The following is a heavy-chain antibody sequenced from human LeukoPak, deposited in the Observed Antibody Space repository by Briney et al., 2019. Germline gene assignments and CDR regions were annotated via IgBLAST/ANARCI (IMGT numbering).Heavy chain of an antibody. J-gene: IGHJ4*02. Sequence: GGSLRLSCVGSGFNFGSYAMDWVRQAPGKGLEWVGDISYDGGYQSYAVSVRGRFTISRDNFKNTMYLQMDSLRVEDAAVYYCATESSLSNWGRGTLVTVSS. CDR1: GFNFGSYA. V-gene: IGHV3-30*04. CDR2: ISYDGGYQ. CDR3: ATESSLSN.